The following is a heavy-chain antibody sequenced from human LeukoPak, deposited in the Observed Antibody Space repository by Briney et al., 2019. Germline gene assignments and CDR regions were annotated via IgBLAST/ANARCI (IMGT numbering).Heavy chain of an antibody. V-gene: IGHV4-31*03. CDR2: IYYSGST. CDR3: ARTYMTTVTFDY. CDR1: GGSISSGGYY. J-gene: IGHJ4*02. D-gene: IGHD4-17*01. Sequence: SETLSLTCTVSGGSISSGGYYWSWIRQHPGQGLEWIGYIYYSGSTYYNPSLKSRVTISVDTSKNQFSLKLSSVTAADTAVYYCARTYMTTVTFDYWGQGTLVTVSS.